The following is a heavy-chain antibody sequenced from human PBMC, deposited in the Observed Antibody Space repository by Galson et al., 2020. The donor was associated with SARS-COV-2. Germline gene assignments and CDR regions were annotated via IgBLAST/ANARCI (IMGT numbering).Heavy chain of an antibody. CDR1: GYSFSDYW. CDR2: IYSGDSDT. CDR3: ARFSGSYRSAYDI. Sequence: GESLKISCKGSGYSFSDYWIAWVRQMPGKGLEWMGMIYSGDSDTKYSPSFQGQVTISADKSISTAYLQWSGLRASDTAIYYCARFSGSYRSAYDIWGQGTMVIVSS. J-gene: IGHJ3*02. V-gene: IGHV5-51*01. D-gene: IGHD1-26*01.